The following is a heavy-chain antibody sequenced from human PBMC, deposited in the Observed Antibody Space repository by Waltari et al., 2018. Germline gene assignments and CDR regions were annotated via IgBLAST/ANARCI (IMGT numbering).Heavy chain of an antibody. CDR1: GYTFTSYD. Sequence: QVQLVQSGAEVKKPGASVKVSCKASGYTFTSYDINWVRQATGQGLEWMGWMKPNSGNTGYAQKFQGRGTMTRNTSISTAYMELSSLRSEDTAVYYCARSYYGSGSLLYYYYYGMDVWGQGTTVTVSS. D-gene: IGHD3-10*01. J-gene: IGHJ6*02. V-gene: IGHV1-8*01. CDR2: MKPNSGNT. CDR3: ARSYYGSGSLLYYYYYGMDV.